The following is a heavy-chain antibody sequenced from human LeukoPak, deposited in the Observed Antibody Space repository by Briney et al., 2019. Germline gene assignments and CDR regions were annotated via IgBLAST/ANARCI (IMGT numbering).Heavy chain of an antibody. D-gene: IGHD2-2*01. CDR1: GFTFSSYA. V-gene: IGHV3-23*01. Sequence: GGSLRLSCAASGFTFSSYAMSWVRQAPGKGLEWVSAISGSGGSTYYADSVKGRFTISRDNSKNTLYLQMNSLSAEDTAVYYCAKAPLYQLLFSDYWGQGTLVTVSS. CDR2: ISGSGGST. CDR3: AKAPLYQLLFSDY. J-gene: IGHJ4*02.